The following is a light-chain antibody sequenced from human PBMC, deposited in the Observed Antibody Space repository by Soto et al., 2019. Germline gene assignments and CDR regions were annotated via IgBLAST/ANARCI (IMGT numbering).Light chain of an antibody. CDR1: QSFISK. CDR2: DTS. Sequence: EIVMTQSPATLSLSALEIAALSCRASQSFISKLSCYRQRPGQAPRLVIYDTSTTATGVPARFSGSGSGTEFTLTISSLQSEDFGVYYCQQYNDWFSITFGQGTRLEIK. CDR3: QQYNDWFSIT. V-gene: IGKV3-15*01. J-gene: IGKJ5*01.